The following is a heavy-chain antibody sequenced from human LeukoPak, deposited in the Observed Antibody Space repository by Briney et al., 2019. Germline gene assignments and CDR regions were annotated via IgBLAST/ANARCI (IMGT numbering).Heavy chain of an antibody. D-gene: IGHD4-23*01. Sequence: PWGSLCCSCVVSGFNCRSYSLDWVRQAPGKGLEWLSSISSSSSYIYYADSVKGRFTISRDNAKNSLHLQMNSLRAEDTAVYYCARDYGGNTSIHASDGFDMWGDEALGTVSS. CDR2: ISSSSSYI. V-gene: IGHV3-21*01. CDR1: GFNCRSYS. J-gene: IGHJ3*02. CDR3: ARDYGGNTSIHASDGFDM.